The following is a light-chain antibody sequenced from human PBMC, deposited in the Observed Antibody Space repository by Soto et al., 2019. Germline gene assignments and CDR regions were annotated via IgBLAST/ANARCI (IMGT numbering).Light chain of an antibody. CDR1: QRIGTY. Sequence: DIQITQSPSSLSGSVLDRVSITCRASQRIGTYLNWYQQKPGKAPKLLIYAASTLQSGVPSRFSGSGSGTDFTLTISSLHPEDFATYYCQQSYSTLITFGQGTRLEI. J-gene: IGKJ5*01. V-gene: IGKV1-39*01. CDR2: AAS. CDR3: QQSYSTLIT.